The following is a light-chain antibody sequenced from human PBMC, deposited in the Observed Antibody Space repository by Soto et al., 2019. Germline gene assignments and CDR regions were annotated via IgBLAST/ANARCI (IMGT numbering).Light chain of an antibody. Sequence: QSVLTQPPSVSGAPGQTVTISCTGSSSNIGARYEVHWYQQLPGTAPKLLIYEDIKRPSGIPDRFSGSKSGASASLAITGLLSVDEAEYYCQSYDSSLSGVVFGGGTKLTVL. V-gene: IGLV1-40*01. CDR1: SSNIGARYE. CDR2: EDI. CDR3: QSYDSSLSGVV. J-gene: IGLJ2*01.